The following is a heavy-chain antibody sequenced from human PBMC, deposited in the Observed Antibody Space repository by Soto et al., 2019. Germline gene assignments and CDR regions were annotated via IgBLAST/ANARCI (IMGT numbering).Heavy chain of an antibody. J-gene: IGHJ4*02. CDR2: INPGGGST. V-gene: IGHV1-46*01. Sequence: ASVKVSCKASGYTFTSYYMNWLRQAPGQGLEWMGIINPGGGSTTYAQKFQGRVTMTRDTSASTVYMQLSSLTSEDTAVYYCARGMGQPLDYWGQGTLVTVSS. CDR3: ARGMGQPLDY. CDR1: GYTFTSYY. D-gene: IGHD3-16*01.